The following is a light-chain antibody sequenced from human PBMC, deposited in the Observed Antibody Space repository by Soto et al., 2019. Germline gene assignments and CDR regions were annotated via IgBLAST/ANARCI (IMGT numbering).Light chain of an antibody. CDR1: QTISAW. CDR2: KMS. J-gene: IGKJ1*01. CDR3: QQYNSSPWT. V-gene: IGKV1-5*03. Sequence: DIQMTQSPSTLSGSVGDRVTITCRASQTISAWLAWYQQRPGKAPKLLIYKMSASERGVPSRFSGSGSGTEFTLTISSLQPEDFATYYCQQYNSSPWTFGQGTKV.